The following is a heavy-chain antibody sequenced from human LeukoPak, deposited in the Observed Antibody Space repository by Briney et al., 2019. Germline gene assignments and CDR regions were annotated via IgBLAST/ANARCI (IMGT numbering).Heavy chain of an antibody. CDR1: GFTFSSYG. Sequence: GGSLRLSCAASGFTFSSYGMHWVRQAPGKGLEWVAFIRYDGSNKYYADSVKGRFTISRDNSKNTLYLQMNSLRAEDTAIYYCAMNYYYYYYMDVWGKGTTVTISS. CDR2: IRYDGSNK. CDR3: AMNYYYYYYMDV. V-gene: IGHV3-30*02. J-gene: IGHJ6*03.